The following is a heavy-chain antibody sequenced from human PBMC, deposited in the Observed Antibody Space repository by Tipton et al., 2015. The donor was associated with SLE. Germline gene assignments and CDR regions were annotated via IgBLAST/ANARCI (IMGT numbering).Heavy chain of an antibody. CDR2: INWYGGST. CDR3: ASMVQGVIGCFDY. J-gene: IGHJ4*02. CDR1: GFTFDDYG. D-gene: IGHD3-10*01. V-gene: IGHV3-20*04. Sequence: SLRLSCAASGFTFDDYGMSWVRQAPGKGLEWVSGINWYGGSTGYADSVEGRFTISRDNAKNTLYLQMNSLRAEDTAVYYCASMVQGVIGCFDYWGQGTLVTVSS.